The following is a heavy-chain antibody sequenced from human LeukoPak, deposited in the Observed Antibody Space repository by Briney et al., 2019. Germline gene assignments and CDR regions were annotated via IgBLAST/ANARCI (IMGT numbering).Heavy chain of an antibody. CDR1: GFTFSDYY. CDR3: ARSEKNYDFWTGEDY. V-gene: IGHV3-11*04. CDR2: ISSSGSTL. D-gene: IGHD3-3*01. J-gene: IGHJ4*02. Sequence: GGSLRLSCVASGFTFSDYYMTWIRQPPGKGLEWISYISSSGSTLDYADSVKGRFTISRDNAKNSVSLQMNSLRAEDTAVYYCARSEKNYDFWTGEDYWGQGTLVTVSS.